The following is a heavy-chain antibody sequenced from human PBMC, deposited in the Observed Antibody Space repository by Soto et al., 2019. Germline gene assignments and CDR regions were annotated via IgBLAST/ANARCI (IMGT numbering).Heavy chain of an antibody. D-gene: IGHD3-10*01. Sequence: KTSETLSLTCAVYGGSFSGYYWSWIRQPPGKGLEWIGEINHSGSTNYNPSLKSRVTISVDTSKNQFSLKLSSVTAADTAVYYCARVPKGSSGFFLVYYGMDVWGQGTTVT. CDR3: ARVPKGSSGFFLVYYGMDV. CDR1: GGSFSGYY. V-gene: IGHV4-34*01. CDR2: INHSGST. J-gene: IGHJ6*02.